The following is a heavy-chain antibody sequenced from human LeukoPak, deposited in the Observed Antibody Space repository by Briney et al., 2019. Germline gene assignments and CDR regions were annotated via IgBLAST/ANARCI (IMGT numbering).Heavy chain of an antibody. V-gene: IGHV3-9*01. CDR1: GFTFNNYA. J-gene: IGHJ4*02. CDR2: ISWNSGSI. CDR3: AKDNRRHYTSGPNPDSLH. D-gene: IGHD6-19*01. Sequence: PGGSLRLSCAGSGFTFNNYAMHWVRQPPGKGLEWVSGISWNSGSIDYADSVKGRFTISRDNAKNSLYLQMSSLRVEDTAFYYCAKDNRRHYTSGPNPDSLHWGQGALVTVSS.